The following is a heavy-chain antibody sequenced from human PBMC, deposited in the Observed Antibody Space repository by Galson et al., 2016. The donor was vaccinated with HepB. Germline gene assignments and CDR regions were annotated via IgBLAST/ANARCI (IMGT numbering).Heavy chain of an antibody. V-gene: IGHV3-7*01. J-gene: IGHJ4*02. CDR2: INQGGSEN. CDR1: GFIFSSNW. CDR3: TRDAGAVVLTAVGIDY. D-gene: IGHD2-21*02. Sequence: SLRLSCAASGFIFSSNWMNWVRQTPGKGLEWVANINQGGSENNYVDSVKGRFTISRDDAKNSLYLQMHSLRVEDTAVYYCTRDAGAVVLTAVGIDYWGQGTLVTVSS.